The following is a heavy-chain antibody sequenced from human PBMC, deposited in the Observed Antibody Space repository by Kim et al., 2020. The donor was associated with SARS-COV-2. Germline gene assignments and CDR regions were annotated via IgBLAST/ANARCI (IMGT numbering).Heavy chain of an antibody. CDR1: GFTFGDYA. V-gene: IGHV3-49*03. D-gene: IGHD3-22*01. CDR2: IRSKAYGGTT. Sequence: GGSLRLSCTASGFTFGDYAMSWFRQAPGKGLEWVGFIRSKAYGGTTEYAASVKGRFTISRDDSKSIAYLQMNSLKTEDTAVYYCTRDKFYLRRHYYDSSGYLAYWGQGTLVTVSS. J-gene: IGHJ4*02. CDR3: TRDKFYLRRHYYDSSGYLAY.